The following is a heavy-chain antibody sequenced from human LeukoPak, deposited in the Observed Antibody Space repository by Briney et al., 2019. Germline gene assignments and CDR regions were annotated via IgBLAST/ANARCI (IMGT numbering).Heavy chain of an antibody. CDR2: MNPNSGNT. J-gene: IGHJ4*02. CDR3: ARGRGTFRSGYPQVVGY. V-gene: IGHV1-8*03. CDR1: GYTFTSYD. Sequence: GASVKVSCKASGYTFTSYDINWVRQAAGQGLEWMGWMNPNSGNTGYAQKFQGRVTITRNTSISTAYMELSSLRSEDTAVYYCARGRGTFRSGYPQVVGYWGQGTLVTVSS. D-gene: IGHD3-3*01.